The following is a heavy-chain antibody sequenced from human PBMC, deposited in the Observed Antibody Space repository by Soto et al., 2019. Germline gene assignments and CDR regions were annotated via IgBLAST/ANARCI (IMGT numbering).Heavy chain of an antibody. Sequence: EVQLLESGGGLVQPGGSLRLSCAASGCTFSSYAMSWVRQAPGKGLEWVSAISGSGGSTYYADSVKGRFTISRDNSKNTLYLQMNSLRAEDTAVYYCAKDLEAGFDTQAYAFDIWGQGTMVTVSS. D-gene: IGHD3-9*01. J-gene: IGHJ3*02. CDR2: ISGSGGST. V-gene: IGHV3-23*01. CDR3: AKDLEAGFDTQAYAFDI. CDR1: GCTFSSYA.